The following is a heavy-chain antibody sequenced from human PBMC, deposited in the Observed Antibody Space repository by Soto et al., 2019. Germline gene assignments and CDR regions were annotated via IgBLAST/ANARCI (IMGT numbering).Heavy chain of an antibody. CDR3: ARDDRGYCSSTSCLYYYYYGMDV. D-gene: IGHD2-2*01. CDR2: INPNSGGT. Sequence: XSVKVSCEASGYTFTGYYMHWVRQAPGQGLEWMGWINPNSGGTNYAQKFQGRVTMTRDTSISTAYMELSRLRSDDTAVYYCARDDRGYCSSTSCLYYYYYGMDVWGQGTTVTVSS. V-gene: IGHV1-2*02. J-gene: IGHJ6*02. CDR1: GYTFTGYY.